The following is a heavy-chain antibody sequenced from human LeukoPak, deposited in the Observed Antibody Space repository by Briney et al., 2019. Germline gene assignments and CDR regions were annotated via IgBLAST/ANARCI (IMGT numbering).Heavy chain of an antibody. CDR1: GFSFGNYA. CDR2: MYSGGDT. CDR3: ARDAPQVPAAGVLAS. V-gene: IGHV3-53*01. Sequence: GGSLRLSCVASGFSFGNYAMSWVRQAPGKGLEWVSVMYSGGDTYYADSVKGRFTFSRDISKNTLYLQMNGLRTEDTAMYYCARDAPQVPAAGVLASWGQGTLVTVSS. J-gene: IGHJ5*02. D-gene: IGHD6-13*01.